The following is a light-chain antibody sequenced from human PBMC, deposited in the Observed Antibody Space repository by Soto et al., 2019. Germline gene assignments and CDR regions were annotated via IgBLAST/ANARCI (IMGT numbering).Light chain of an antibody. CDR3: QQTYNLPRT. CDR1: LTIGYS. J-gene: IGKJ1*01. V-gene: IGKV1-39*01. Sequence: DIQMTQSPSSLSSSVGDRVTITCRASLTIGYSLSWFQQKAGKPPTLLIYGASALQRGVPARFSGSGSGTEFTLTINKMQHEDFATYYCQQTYNLPRTFGQGTKVDIK. CDR2: GAS.